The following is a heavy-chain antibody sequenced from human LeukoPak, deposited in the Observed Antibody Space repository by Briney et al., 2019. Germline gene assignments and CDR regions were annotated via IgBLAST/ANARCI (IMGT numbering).Heavy chain of an antibody. CDR3: ARVGSGWYWHPFDY. V-gene: IGHV3-48*03. Sequence: GGSLRLSCAASGFTFSSYEMNWVRQAPGKGLEWVSYISSSGSTIYYADSVKGRFTISRDNAKNSLYLQMNSLRAEDTAVYYCARVGSGWYWHPFDYWGQGTLVTVSS. J-gene: IGHJ4*02. CDR2: ISSSGSTI. D-gene: IGHD6-19*01. CDR1: GFTFSSYE.